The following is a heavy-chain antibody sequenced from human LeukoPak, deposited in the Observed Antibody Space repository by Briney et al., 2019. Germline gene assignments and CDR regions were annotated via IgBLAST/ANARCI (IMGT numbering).Heavy chain of an antibody. J-gene: IGHJ1*01. CDR2: IYYSGST. V-gene: IGHV4-39*01. D-gene: IGHD3-22*01. CDR1: GGSISSSRYY. CDR3: ARRRYYDATGYLD. Sequence: SETLSLTCTISGGSISSSRYYWDWIRQYPGKGLEWLGTIYYSGSTYYNASLKSRLFISVDTSNNQFSLRLSFVTAADTAVYYCARRRYYDATGYLDWGQGTLITVSS.